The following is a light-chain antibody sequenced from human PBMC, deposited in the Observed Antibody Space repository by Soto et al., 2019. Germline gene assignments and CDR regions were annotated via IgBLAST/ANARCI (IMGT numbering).Light chain of an antibody. Sequence: DIVMTQSPDSLAVSLGDRATINCKSSQSVLYSSNNKNYLAWYQQKLGQPPKLLFYWACTRESGVPDRFSGSGSGTDFTLTISSLQAEDVAVYYCQQYYSTPITFGQGTRLEIK. CDR1: QSVLYSSNNKNY. CDR2: WAC. J-gene: IGKJ5*01. V-gene: IGKV4-1*01. CDR3: QQYYSTPIT.